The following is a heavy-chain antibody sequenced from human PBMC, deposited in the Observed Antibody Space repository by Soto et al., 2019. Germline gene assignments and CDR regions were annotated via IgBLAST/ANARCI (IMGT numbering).Heavy chain of an antibody. Sequence: PSETLSLTCAVYGGSFSGYYWSWIRQPPGKGLGWIGEINQSGSTNYNPSLKSRVTISVXXXXXXFXLXLXXXTAADTAVYYCARGWYNWNYIDYWGQGTLVTVS. J-gene: IGHJ4*02. D-gene: IGHD1-20*01. V-gene: IGHV4-34*01. CDR2: INQSGST. CDR3: ARGWYNWNYIDY. CDR1: GGSFSGYY.